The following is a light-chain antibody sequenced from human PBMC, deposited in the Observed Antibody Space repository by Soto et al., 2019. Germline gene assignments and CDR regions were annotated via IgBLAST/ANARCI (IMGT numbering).Light chain of an antibody. V-gene: IGLV4-69*01. CDR3: QAWGTGIWV. J-gene: IGLJ3*02. CDR2: VTSDGRH. Sequence: QPVLTQSPSASASLGASVKLTCSLNTGHTNYAIAWHQQRPDKGPRYLMRVTSDGRHSKGDGIPDRFSGSSSGAERYLTISSLQSEDEADYYCQAWGTGIWVFGGGTKLTVL. CDR1: TGHTNYA.